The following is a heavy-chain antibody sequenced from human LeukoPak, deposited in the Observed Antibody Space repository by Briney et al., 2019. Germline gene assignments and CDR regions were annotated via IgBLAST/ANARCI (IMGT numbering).Heavy chain of an antibody. CDR3: ARDESTSILWW. V-gene: IGHV1-46*01. CDR1: GYTFINYY. J-gene: IGHJ1*01. Sequence: ASVKVSCKASGYTFINYYMHWVRQAPGQGLEWMGIINPSGGSTSYAQKFQSRVTMTRDTSTSTVYMELSSLRSEDTAVYYCARDESTSILWWWGQGTLVTVSS. D-gene: IGHD2-21*01. CDR2: INPSGGST.